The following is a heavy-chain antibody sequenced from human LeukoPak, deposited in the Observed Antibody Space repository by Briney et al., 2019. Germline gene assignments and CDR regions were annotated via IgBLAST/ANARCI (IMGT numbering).Heavy chain of an antibody. D-gene: IGHD3-3*01. J-gene: IGHJ1*01. CDR3: ATDFRLRPYYDFWSGPPEH. V-gene: IGHV1-2*02. CDR2: INPNSGDT. CDR1: GYTFTGYY. Sequence: ASVKVSCKASGYTFTGYYMHWVRQAPGQGLEWMGWINPNSGDTNYAQKFQGRVTMTRDTSISTAYMELNRLRSDDTAVYYCATDFRLRPYYDFWSGPPEHWGQGTLVTVSS.